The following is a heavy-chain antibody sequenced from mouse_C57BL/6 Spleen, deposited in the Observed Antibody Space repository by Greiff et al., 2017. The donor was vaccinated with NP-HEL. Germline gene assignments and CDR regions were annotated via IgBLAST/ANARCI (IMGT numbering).Heavy chain of an antibody. D-gene: IGHD1-2*01. J-gene: IGHJ4*01. V-gene: IGHV1-54*01. CDR1: GYAFTNYL. CDR2: INPGSGGT. Sequence: QVQLQQSGAELVRPGTSVKVSCKASGYAFTNYLIEWVKQRPGQGLEWIGVINPGSGGTNYNEKFKGKATLTADKSSSTAYMQLSSLTSEDSAVYFCAKRGWAGAMDYWGQGTSVTVSS. CDR3: AKRGWAGAMDY.